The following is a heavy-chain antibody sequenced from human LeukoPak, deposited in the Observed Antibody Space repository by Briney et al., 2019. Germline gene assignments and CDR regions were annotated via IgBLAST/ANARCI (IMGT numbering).Heavy chain of an antibody. Sequence: GGSLRLSCTASGFTVRSNYMSWVRQSPRKGLEWVSIMYSGGSTDYADSVKGRFIISRDHSKNTLYLQMNSLRAEDPAVYYCARDRYCSGGSCYGDAFDLWGQGTMVTVSS. CDR3: ARDRYCSGGSCYGDAFDL. J-gene: IGHJ3*01. CDR1: GFTVRSNY. CDR2: MYSGGST. V-gene: IGHV3-53*01. D-gene: IGHD2-15*01.